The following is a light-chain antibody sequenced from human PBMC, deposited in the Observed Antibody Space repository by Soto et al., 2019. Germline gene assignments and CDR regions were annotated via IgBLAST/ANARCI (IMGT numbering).Light chain of an antibody. J-gene: IGLJ3*02. CDR1: SSNIGDNS. CDR3: ATWDSALSAGV. Sequence: QSVLTQPPSMSAAPGQMVAISCSGTSSNIGDNSVSWYHHFPGTAPKVLIYDNNRRPSGIPDRFSGSKSGTSATLTIIGLQTGDEADYYCATWDSALSAGVFGGGTKLTVL. V-gene: IGLV1-51*01. CDR2: DNN.